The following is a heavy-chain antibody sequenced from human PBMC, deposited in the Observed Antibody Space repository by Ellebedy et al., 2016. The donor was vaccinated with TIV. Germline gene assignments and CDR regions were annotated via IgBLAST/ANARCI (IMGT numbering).Heavy chain of an antibody. CDR1: GYSFTSYW. CDR3: ARSSMVRGVDLRQYNWFDP. Sequence: GESLKISCKGSGYSFTSYWIGWVRQMPGKGLEWMGIIYPGDSDTRYSPSFQGQVTISADKSISTAYLQWSSLKASDTAMYYCARSSMVRGVDLRQYNWFDPWGQGTLVTVSS. D-gene: IGHD3-10*01. J-gene: IGHJ5*02. V-gene: IGHV5-51*01. CDR2: IYPGDSDT.